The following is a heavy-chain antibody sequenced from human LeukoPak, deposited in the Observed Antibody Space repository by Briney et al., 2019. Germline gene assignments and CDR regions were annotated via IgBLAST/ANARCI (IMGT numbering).Heavy chain of an antibody. CDR2: IGATRNYI. D-gene: IGHD5-18*01. Sequence: GGSLRLSCVASGFSISSHWMSWVRQAPGKGLEWVSSIGATRNYISYADSVKGRFTISRDSAKNSLYLQMNSLRAEDTAVYYCAREGYSYGNFDSWGQGTLVTVSS. J-gene: IGHJ4*02. CDR3: AREGYSYGNFDS. CDR1: GFSISSHW. V-gene: IGHV3-21*01.